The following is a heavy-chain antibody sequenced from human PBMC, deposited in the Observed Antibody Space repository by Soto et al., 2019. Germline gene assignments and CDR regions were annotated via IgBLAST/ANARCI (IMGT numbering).Heavy chain of an antibody. V-gene: IGHV1-3*01. D-gene: IGHD3-3*01. J-gene: IGHJ4*02. CDR3: ARECDFWSGYYGYYFDY. Sequence: GASVKVSCKASGYTFTSYAMHWVRQAPGQRLEWMGWINAGNGNTKYSQKFQGRVTITRDTSASTAYMELSSLRSEDTAVYYCARECDFWSGYYGYYFDYWGQGTLVTVSS. CDR1: GYTFTSYA. CDR2: INAGNGNT.